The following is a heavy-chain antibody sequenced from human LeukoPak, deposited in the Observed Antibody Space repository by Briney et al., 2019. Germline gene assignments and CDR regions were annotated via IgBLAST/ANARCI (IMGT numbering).Heavy chain of an antibody. CDR2: ISGSGGST. CDR1: GFTVSSNY. V-gene: IGHV3-23*01. Sequence: GGSLRLSCAASGFTVSSNYKSWVRQAPGKGLEWVSAISGSGGSTYYADSVKGRFTISRDNSRDTLYLQLNSLRVEDTAVYYCAKGQAVGETIWFDPWGQGTLVTVSS. CDR3: AKGQAVGETIWFDP. J-gene: IGHJ5*02. D-gene: IGHD2-21*01.